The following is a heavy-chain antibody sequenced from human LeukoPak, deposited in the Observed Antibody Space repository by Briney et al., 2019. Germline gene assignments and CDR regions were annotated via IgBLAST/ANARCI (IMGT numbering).Heavy chain of an antibody. CDR1: GYTFTRYH. CDR3: ARTSEAYVWSGYYWGAFDI. CDR2: ISAYNGNT. V-gene: IGHV1-18*04. Sequence: GASVKVSCKASGYTFTRYHIHWVRQAPGQGLEWMGWISAYNGNTNYAQKLQGRVTMTTDTSTSTAYMELRSLRSDDTAVYYCARTSEAYVWSGYYWGAFDIWGQGTMVTVSS. D-gene: IGHD3-3*01. J-gene: IGHJ3*02.